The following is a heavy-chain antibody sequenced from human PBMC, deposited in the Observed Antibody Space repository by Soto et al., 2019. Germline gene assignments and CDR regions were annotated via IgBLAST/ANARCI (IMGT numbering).Heavy chain of an antibody. CDR3: AKDGVARNGDWDWFDP. J-gene: IGHJ5*02. V-gene: IGHV3-23*01. D-gene: IGHD6-19*01. Sequence: EAQLLESGGGLVQPGGSLRLSCAASGFTFRNYAMNWVRQAPGKGLEWVSSIHGEGAGTYYADSVKGRFTVSRDDSKEXLYLXMSSLRVDDTAVYYCAKDGVARNGDWDWFDPWGQGTLVTVAS. CDR1: GFTFRNYA. CDR2: IHGEGAGT.